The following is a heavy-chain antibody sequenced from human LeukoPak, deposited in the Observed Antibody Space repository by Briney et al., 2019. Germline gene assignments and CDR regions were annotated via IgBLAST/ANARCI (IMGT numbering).Heavy chain of an antibody. CDR1: GYSISSGYY. CDR3: AREECTNGVCYTGIDY. D-gene: IGHD2-8*01. J-gene: IGHJ4*02. V-gene: IGHV4-38-2*02. CDR2: IYHSGST. Sequence: PSETLSLTCTVSGYSISSGYYWGWIRQPPGQGLEWIGSIYHSGSTYYNPSLKSRVTISVDTSKNQFSLKLSSVTAADTAVYYCAREECTNGVCYTGIDYWGQGTLVTVSS.